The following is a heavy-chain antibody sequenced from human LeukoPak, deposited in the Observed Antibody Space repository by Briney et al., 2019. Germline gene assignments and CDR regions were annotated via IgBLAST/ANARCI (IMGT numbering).Heavy chain of an antibody. Sequence: ASVKVSCKASGGTLSSYAISWVRQAPGQGLEWMGGIIPIFGTANYAQKFQGRVTITADESTSTAYMELSSLRSEDTAVYYCARAVRLGELSLYYFDYWGQGTLVTVSS. CDR1: GGTLSSYA. CDR2: IIPIFGTA. D-gene: IGHD3-16*02. CDR3: ARAVRLGELSLYYFDY. J-gene: IGHJ4*02. V-gene: IGHV1-69*13.